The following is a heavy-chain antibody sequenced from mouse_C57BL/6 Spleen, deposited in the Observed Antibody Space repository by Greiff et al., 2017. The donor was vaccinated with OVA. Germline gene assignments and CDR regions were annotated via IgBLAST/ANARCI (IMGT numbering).Heavy chain of an antibody. Sequence: QVTLKVSGPGILQPSQTLSLTCSFSGFSLSTFGMGVGWIRQPSGKGLEWLAHIWWDDDKYYNPALKSRLTISKDTSKNQVFLKIANVDTADTATYYCARIARYYGGSYGYFDVWGTGTTVTVSS. D-gene: IGHD1-1*01. J-gene: IGHJ1*03. CDR3: ARIARYYGGSYGYFDV. CDR1: GFSLSTFGMG. V-gene: IGHV8-8*01. CDR2: IWWDDDK.